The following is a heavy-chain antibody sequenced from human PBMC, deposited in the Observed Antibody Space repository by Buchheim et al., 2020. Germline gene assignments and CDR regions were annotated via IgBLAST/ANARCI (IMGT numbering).Heavy chain of an antibody. CDR2: ISYDGSNK. V-gene: IGHV3-30*03. Sequence: QVQLVESGGGVVQPGRSLRLSCAASGFTFSSYGMHWVRQAPGKGLEWVAVISYDGSNKYYADSVKGRFTISRDNAKNSLYLQMNSLRAEDTAVYYCARDGYGDLEYFQHWGQGT. J-gene: IGHJ1*01. CDR1: GFTFSSYG. D-gene: IGHD4-17*01. CDR3: ARDGYGDLEYFQH.